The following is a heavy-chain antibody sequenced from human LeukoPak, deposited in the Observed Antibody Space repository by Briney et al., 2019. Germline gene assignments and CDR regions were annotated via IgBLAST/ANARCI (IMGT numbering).Heavy chain of an antibody. CDR1: GGSIRSTSYY. J-gene: IGHJ6*03. D-gene: IGHD3-3*01. CDR2: IYYSGST. V-gene: IGHV4-39*01. CDR3: GRLFYDFWSGHYYYYMDV. Sequence: SETLSLTCTVSGGSIRSTSYYWGWIRQPPGKGLEWIGSIYYSGSTYYNPSLKSRVTISVDTSKDQFSLKLSSVTAADTAVYYCGRLFYDFWSGHYYYYMDVWGKGTTVTVSS.